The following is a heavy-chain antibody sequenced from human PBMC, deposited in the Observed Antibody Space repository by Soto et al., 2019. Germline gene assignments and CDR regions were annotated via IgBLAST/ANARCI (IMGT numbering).Heavy chain of an antibody. CDR3: TTEEWYYFPS. J-gene: IGHJ4*02. Sequence: GTLRLASPSCLFTFSVQCMSWVRQAPGKGLEWVATINQDVSERYYVDSVKGRFSISRDNAKNSLYLQMNSLRAEDTAVYYCTTEEWYYFPSWGQGTLVTVSS. V-gene: IGHV3-7*03. CDR2: INQDVSER. CDR1: LFTFSVQC. D-gene: IGHD3-3*01.